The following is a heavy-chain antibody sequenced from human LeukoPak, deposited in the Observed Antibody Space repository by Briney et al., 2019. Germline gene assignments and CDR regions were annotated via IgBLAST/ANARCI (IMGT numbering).Heavy chain of an antibody. J-gene: IGHJ6*02. CDR2: ISSSGSTI. CDR3: ARNPYYSNYVSSYYYYGMDV. CDR1: GFTFSDYY. V-gene: IGHV3-11*01. D-gene: IGHD4-4*01. Sequence: GGSLRLPCAASGFTFSDYYMSWIRQAPGKGLEWVSYISSSGSTIYYADSVKGRFTISRDNAKNSLYLQMNSLRAEDTAVYYCARNPYYSNYVSSYYYYGMDVWGQGTTVTVSS.